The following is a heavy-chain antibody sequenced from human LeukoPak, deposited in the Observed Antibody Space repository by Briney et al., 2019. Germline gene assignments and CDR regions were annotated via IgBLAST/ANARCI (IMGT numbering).Heavy chain of an antibody. CDR2: IYYSGST. V-gene: IGHV4-39*01. D-gene: IGHD5-24*01. Sequence: PSETLSLTCTVSGGSISSSSYYWGWIRQPPGKGLEWIGSIYYSGSTYYNPSLKSRVTISVDTSKNQFSLKLSSVTAADTAVYYCARACRDGYFDYWGQGTLVTVSS. CDR3: ARACRDGYFDY. J-gene: IGHJ4*02. CDR1: GGSISSSSYY.